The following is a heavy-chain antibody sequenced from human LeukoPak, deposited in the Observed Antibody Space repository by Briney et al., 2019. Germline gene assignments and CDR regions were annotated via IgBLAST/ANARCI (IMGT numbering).Heavy chain of an antibody. CDR2: IYPHDSDI. CDR1: GYIFGNYW. D-gene: IGHD6-19*01. V-gene: IGHV5-51*01. J-gene: IGHJ4*02. CDR3: ARHGAVAATSRGDFDY. Sequence: GESLKISCQGSGYIFGNYWIGWVRQAPGKGLGWMAIIYPHDSDIRYSPSFQGQVTISADKSISTAYLQWSSLKASDTAMYYCARHGAVAATSRGDFDYWGQGTLVTVSS.